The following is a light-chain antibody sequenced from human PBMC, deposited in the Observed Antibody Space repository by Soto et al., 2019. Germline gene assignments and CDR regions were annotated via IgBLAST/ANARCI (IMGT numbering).Light chain of an antibody. J-gene: IGLJ1*01. CDR1: SSDVGGYNY. Sequence: QFVLTQPASVSGSPGQSITISCTGTSSDVGGYNYVSWYQQLPGKAPKLMIYDVNNRPSGVSNRFSGSKSGNTASLTISGLQAEDEADYYCSSYTGSSTFVLGTGTKLTVL. V-gene: IGLV2-14*01. CDR2: DVN. CDR3: SSYTGSSTFV.